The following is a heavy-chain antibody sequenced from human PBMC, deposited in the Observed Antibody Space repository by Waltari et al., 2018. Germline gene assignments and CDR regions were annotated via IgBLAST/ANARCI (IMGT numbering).Heavy chain of an antibody. V-gene: IGHV3-49*04. D-gene: IGHD2-15*01. Sequence: EVQLVESGGGLVQPGRSLRLSCTASGFTFGDYAMSWVRQAPGKGLEWVGFIRSKAYCGTTEYAASVKGRFTISRDDSKSIAYLQMNSLKTEDTAVYYCTRYCSGGSCSLGFDYWGQGTLVTVSS. CDR2: IRSKAYCGTT. CDR1: GFTFGDYA. CDR3: TRYCSGGSCSLGFDY. J-gene: IGHJ4*02.